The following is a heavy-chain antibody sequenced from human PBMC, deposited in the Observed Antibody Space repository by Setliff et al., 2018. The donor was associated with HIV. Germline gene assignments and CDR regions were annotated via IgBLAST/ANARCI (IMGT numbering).Heavy chain of an antibody. CDR1: GASINGGRFY. V-gene: IGHV4-39*02. CDR2: VFHSGSD. Sequence: PSETLSLTCNALGASINGGRFYWGWIRQPPGKALEWLGSVFHSGSDYYNPSLKSRVIISVDTSRNHFSLTLNSVTAADTAIYYCARTNKAAPASAGFDVWGQGTMVTVSS. D-gene: IGHD6-25*01. CDR3: ARTNKAAPASAGFDV. J-gene: IGHJ3*01.